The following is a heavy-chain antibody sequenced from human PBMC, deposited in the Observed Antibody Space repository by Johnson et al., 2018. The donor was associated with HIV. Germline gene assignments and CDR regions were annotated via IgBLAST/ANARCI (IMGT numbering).Heavy chain of an antibody. V-gene: IGHV3-20*04. CDR2: INWNGGST. CDR3: ARVWSGSYYSNAVDI. J-gene: IGHJ3*02. D-gene: IGHD1-26*01. Sequence: EVQLLESGGGVVRPGGSLRLSCAASGFTFDDYGMTWVRQAPGKGLEWVSGINWNGGSTGYAECVKGGGTSSRDDAKNSLYLQMNSLRAEDTALYYCARVWSGSYYSNAVDIWGQGTMVTVSS. CDR1: GFTFDDYG.